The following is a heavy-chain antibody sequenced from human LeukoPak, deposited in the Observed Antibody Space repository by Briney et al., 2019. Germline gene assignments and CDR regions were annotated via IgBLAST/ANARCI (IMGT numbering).Heavy chain of an antibody. CDR3: ARGDGYCSGGRRSRVWFDP. Sequence: ASVKVSCKASGYTFTGYYMHWVRQAPGQGLEWMGWINPNSGGTDYAQKFQGRVTMTRDTSISTAYMDLSRLRSDDTAVYYCARGDGYCSGGRRSRVWFDPWGQGTLVTVSS. J-gene: IGHJ5*02. D-gene: IGHD2-15*01. V-gene: IGHV1-2*02. CDR1: GYTFTGYY. CDR2: INPNSGGT.